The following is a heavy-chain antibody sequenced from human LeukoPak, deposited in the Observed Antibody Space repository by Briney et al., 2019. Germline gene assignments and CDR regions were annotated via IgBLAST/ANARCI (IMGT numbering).Heavy chain of an antibody. Sequence: SQTLSLTCTVSEGSISSDYWSWIRQPPGKGLEWIGYIYYSGSTNYNPSLKSRVTISVDTSKNQFSLKLSSVTAADTAVYYCARVALANYYYYHMDVWGKGTTVTVS. CDR2: IYYSGST. D-gene: IGHD6-6*01. CDR1: EGSISSDY. V-gene: IGHV4-59*01. CDR3: ARVALANYYYYHMDV. J-gene: IGHJ6*03.